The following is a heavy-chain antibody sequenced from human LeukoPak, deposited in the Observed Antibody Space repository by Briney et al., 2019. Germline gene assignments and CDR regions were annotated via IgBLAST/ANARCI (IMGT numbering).Heavy chain of an antibody. CDR2: ISGSGGTT. CDR3: AKRDF. J-gene: IGHJ4*02. Sequence: QTGGSLRLSCAASGFTFSSFAMNWVRQAPGKGLEWVSSISGSGGTTYYAGSVKGRFTLSRGNSKNTLFLQMNSLRADDTAIYYCAKRDFWGQGTLVTVSS. CDR1: GFTFSSFA. V-gene: IGHV3-23*01.